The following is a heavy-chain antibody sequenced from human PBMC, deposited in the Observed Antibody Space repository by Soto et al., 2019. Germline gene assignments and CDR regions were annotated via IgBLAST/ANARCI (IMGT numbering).Heavy chain of an antibody. CDR1: GGTFSSYA. CDR3: ARVVNYYYYGMDF. CDR2: IIPIFGTA. Sequence: GASVKVSCKASGGTFSSYAISWVRQAPGQGLEWMGGIIPIFGTANYAQKFQGRVTITADESTSTAYMELSRLRSDDTAVYYCARVVNYYYYGMDFWCQGTTVTLSS. V-gene: IGHV1-69*13. J-gene: IGHJ6*02.